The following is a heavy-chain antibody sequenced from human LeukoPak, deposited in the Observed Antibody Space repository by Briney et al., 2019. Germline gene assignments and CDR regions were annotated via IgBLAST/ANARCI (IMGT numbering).Heavy chain of an antibody. J-gene: IGHJ5*02. V-gene: IGHV4-59*02. CDR3: ARGGYYGSGNDFRFDP. CDR1: GGSVGSYY. Sequence: SETLSLTCTVSGGSVGSYYWSWIRQPPGKGLEWIGYIYYSGSTNYKPSLKSRVTISVDTSKNQFSLKLSSVTAADTAVYYCARGGYYGSGNDFRFDPWGQGTLVTVSS. D-gene: IGHD3-10*01. CDR2: IYYSGST.